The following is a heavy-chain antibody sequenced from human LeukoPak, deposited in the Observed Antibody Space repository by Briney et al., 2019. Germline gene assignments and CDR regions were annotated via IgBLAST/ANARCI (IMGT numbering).Heavy chain of an antibody. D-gene: IGHD5-24*01. CDR1: GFTFSSYG. J-gene: IGHJ4*02. CDR3: AQAWRWLQLNY. Sequence: PGRSLRLSCAASGFTFSSYGMHWVRQAPGKGLEWVAVISYDGSNKYYADSVKGRFTISRDNSMNTLYLQMNSLRDEDTAVYYFAQAWRWLQLNYWGQGTLVTVSS. CDR2: ISYDGSNK. V-gene: IGHV3-30*18.